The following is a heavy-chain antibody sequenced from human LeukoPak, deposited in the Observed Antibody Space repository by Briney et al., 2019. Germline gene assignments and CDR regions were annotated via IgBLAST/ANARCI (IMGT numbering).Heavy chain of an antibody. D-gene: IGHD6-13*01. CDR2: INHSGST. Sequence: SETLSLTCAVYGGSFSGYYWSWIRQPPGKGLEWIGEINHSGSTNYNPSLKSRVTISVDTSKNQFSLKLSSVTAADTAVYYCARGTRGGIAAARNWGQGTLVTVSS. CDR3: ARGTRGGIAAARN. V-gene: IGHV4-34*01. J-gene: IGHJ4*02. CDR1: GGSFSGYY.